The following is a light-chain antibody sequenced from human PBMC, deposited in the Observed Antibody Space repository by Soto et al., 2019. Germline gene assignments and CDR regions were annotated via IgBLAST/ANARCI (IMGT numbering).Light chain of an antibody. V-gene: IGKV3-20*01. CDR2: GAS. Sequence: EIVLTQSPGTLSLSPGDRATHSCRASQSVSSNYVAWFQPKYGQAPRLLIYGASSRATGIPDRFSGSGSGTDFTLTISRXEPEDFAVYFCQQYGRSPWTFGQGTKVDIK. J-gene: IGKJ1*01. CDR3: QQYGRSPWT. CDR1: QSVSSNY.